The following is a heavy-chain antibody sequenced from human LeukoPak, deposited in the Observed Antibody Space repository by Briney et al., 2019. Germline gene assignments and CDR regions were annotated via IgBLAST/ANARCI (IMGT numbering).Heavy chain of an antibody. D-gene: IGHD3-22*01. V-gene: IGHV3-23*01. CDR3: AKDWDAVITLLFDY. CDR2: ISGSGGST. J-gene: IGHJ4*02. CDR1: GSTFSSYA. Sequence: PGGSLRLSCAASGSTFSSYAMSWVRQAPGKGLEWVSAISGSGGSTYYADSVKGRFTISRDNSKNTLYLQMNSLRAEDTAVYYCAKDWDAVITLLFDYWGQGTLVTVSS.